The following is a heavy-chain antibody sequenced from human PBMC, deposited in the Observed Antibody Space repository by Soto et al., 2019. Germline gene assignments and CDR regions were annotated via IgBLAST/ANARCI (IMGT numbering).Heavy chain of an antibody. Sequence: PSETLSLTCTVSADAFIGADYYIICIRQRLGKGPEWIGYTYYNGDTKYNPALKSRVTMSVDTSKNQFSLRLSSVTAAGTAVYFCARGPGYIDGWRTFDFWGRGILVTVSS. CDR2: TYYNGDT. CDR3: ARGPGYIDGWRTFDF. J-gene: IGHJ4*02. D-gene: IGHD6-19*01. V-gene: IGHV4-61*08. CDR1: ADAFIGADYY.